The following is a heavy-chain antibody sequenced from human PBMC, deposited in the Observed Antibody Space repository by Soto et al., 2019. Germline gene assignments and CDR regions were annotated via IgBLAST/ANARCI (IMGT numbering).Heavy chain of an antibody. D-gene: IGHD3-22*01. V-gene: IGHV3-23*01. CDR1: GFTFSSYA. CDR3: AKGLYYYESSAYMGY. Sequence: EVQLLESGGGLVQPGGSLRLSCAASGFTFSSYAMSWVRQAPGKGLEWVSAISGSGGSTYYADSVKGRFTISRDNSKNTVYLQMNSLRAEDTAVYYCAKGLYYYESSAYMGYWGQGTLVTVSS. J-gene: IGHJ4*02. CDR2: ISGSGGST.